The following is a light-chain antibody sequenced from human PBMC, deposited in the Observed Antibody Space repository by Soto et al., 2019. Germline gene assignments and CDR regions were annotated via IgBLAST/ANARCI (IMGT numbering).Light chain of an antibody. J-gene: IGLJ2*01. CDR3: QSYDSSRSVV. Sequence: QSVLTQPPSVSGAPGQRVTISCTGSSSNIGAGYDVHWYQQLLGTAPKLLIYGNSNRPSGVPDRFSGSKSGTSASLAITGLQAEDEADYYCQSYDSSRSVVFGGGTKLTVL. CDR1: SSNIGAGYD. CDR2: GNS. V-gene: IGLV1-40*01.